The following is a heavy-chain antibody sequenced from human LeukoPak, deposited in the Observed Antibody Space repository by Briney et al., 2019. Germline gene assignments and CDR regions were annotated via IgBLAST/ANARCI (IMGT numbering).Heavy chain of an antibody. CDR1: GFTFSSYG. J-gene: IGHJ4*02. CDR3: ARDGSASIRGSGIPFPDY. Sequence: GRSLRLSCAASGFTFSSYGMHWVRQAPGKGLEGVAVIWYDGSNKYYADSVKGRFTISRDNSKNTLYLQMTSLSAEDTAVYYCARDGSASIRGSGIPFPDYWGQGTLVTVSS. V-gene: IGHV3-33*01. CDR2: IWYDGSNK. D-gene: IGHD3-10*01.